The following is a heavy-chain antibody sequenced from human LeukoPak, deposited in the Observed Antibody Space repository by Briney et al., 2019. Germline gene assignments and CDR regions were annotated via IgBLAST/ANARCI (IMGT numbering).Heavy chain of an antibody. CDR2: IRYDGSNK. D-gene: IGHD4-17*01. CDR3: AKENDYGDYGDYYYLDV. Sequence: GGSLRLSCAASGFTFSSYGMHWVRQAPGKGLEWLALIRYDGSNKYYADSVKGRFTISRDNSKTTLYLQMNSLRAEDTAVYYCAKENDYGDYGDYYYLDVWGKGTTVTVS. V-gene: IGHV3-30*02. J-gene: IGHJ6*03. CDR1: GFTFSSYG.